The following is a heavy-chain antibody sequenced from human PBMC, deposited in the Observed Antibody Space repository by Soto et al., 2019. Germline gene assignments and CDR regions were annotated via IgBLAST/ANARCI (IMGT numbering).Heavy chain of an antibody. CDR3: ATPGSPLDCYYGMDV. J-gene: IGHJ6*02. CDR2: IIPIFGTA. V-gene: IGHV1-69*12. D-gene: IGHD2-15*01. CDR1: GGTFSSYA. Sequence: QVQLVQSGAEVKKPGSSVKVSCKASGGTFSSYAISWVRQAPGQGLEWMGGIIPIFGTANYAQKFQGRVTITADESTSAAYMERSGLRSEDTAVYYCATPGSPLDCYYGMDVWGQGTTVTVSS.